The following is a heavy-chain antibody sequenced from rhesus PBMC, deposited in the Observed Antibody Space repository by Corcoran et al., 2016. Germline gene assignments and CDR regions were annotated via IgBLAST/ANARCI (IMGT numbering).Heavy chain of an antibody. CDR1: GGSISSNY. CDR3: ARDDEIQWVQLSSFFDY. Sequence: QVQLQESGPGLGKPSETLFLTCAVSGGSISSNYWSWIRQPPGKGLEGIGRISGSGGSTDYNPSLKSRVTISTDTSKNQFSLKLSSVTAADTAVYYCARDDEIQWVQLSSFFDYWGQGVLVTVSS. D-gene: IGHD5-24*01. V-gene: IGHV4-173*01. J-gene: IGHJ4*01. CDR2: ISGSGGST.